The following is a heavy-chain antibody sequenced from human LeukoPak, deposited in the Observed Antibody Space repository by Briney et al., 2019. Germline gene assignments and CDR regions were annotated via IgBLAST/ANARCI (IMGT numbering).Heavy chain of an antibody. CDR1: GFTFSLYE. CDR3: ARDMAAAGDY. D-gene: IGHD6-13*01. J-gene: IGHJ4*02. CDR2: ITRSGSTT. Sequence: TGGSLRLSCAASGFTFSLYEMTWVRQAPGKGLEWVSYITRSGSTTYYADSVKGRFTISRDNAKNSPYLQMNSLTTEDTAVYYCARDMAAAGDYWGQGTLVTVSS. V-gene: IGHV3-48*03.